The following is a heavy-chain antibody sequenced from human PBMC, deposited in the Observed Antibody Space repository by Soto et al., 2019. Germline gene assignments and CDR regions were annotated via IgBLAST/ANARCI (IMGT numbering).Heavy chain of an antibody. J-gene: IGHJ4*02. V-gene: IGHV3-30-3*01. Sequence: GGSLRLSCAASGFTFSSYAMHWVRRAPGKGLEWVAVISYDGSNKYYADSVKGRFTISRDNSKNTLYLQMNSLTAEDTAVYYCARDLKGQQLVLDYWGQGTLVTVSS. CDR3: ARDLKGQQLVLDY. CDR2: ISYDGSNK. D-gene: IGHD6-13*01. CDR1: GFTFSSYA.